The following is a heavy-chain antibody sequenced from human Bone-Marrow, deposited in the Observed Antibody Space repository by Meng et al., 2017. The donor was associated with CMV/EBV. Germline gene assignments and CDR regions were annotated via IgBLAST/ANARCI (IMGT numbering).Heavy chain of an antibody. Sequence: GSLRLSCTVSGGSISSSSYYWGWIRQPPGKGLEWMGSIYYSGSTYYNPSLKSRVTISVDTSKNQFSLKLSSVTAADTAVYYCARHIAARGDNWFDPWGQGTLVTVSS. CDR3: ARHIAARGDNWFDP. CDR1: GGSISSSSYY. J-gene: IGHJ5*02. CDR2: IYYSGST. D-gene: IGHD6-13*01. V-gene: IGHV4-39*01.